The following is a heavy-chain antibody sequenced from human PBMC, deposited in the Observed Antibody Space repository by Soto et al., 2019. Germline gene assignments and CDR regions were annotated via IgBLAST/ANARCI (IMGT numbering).Heavy chain of an antibody. V-gene: IGHV3-21*01. J-gene: IGHJ4*02. CDR2: ISSSSSYI. CDR3: ARSLAAANYYDSSGYPLDFDY. CDR1: GFTFSSYS. Sequence: GGSLRLSCAASGFTFSSYSMNWVRQAPGKGLEWVSSISSSSSYIYYADSVKGRFTISRDNAKNSLYLQMNSLRAEDTAVYYCARSLAAANYYDSSGYPLDFDYWGQGTLVTVSS. D-gene: IGHD3-22*01.